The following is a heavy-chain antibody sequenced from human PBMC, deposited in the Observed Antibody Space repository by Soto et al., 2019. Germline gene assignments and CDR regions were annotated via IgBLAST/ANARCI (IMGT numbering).Heavy chain of an antibody. CDR2: ISGSGGST. J-gene: IGHJ6*03. CDR3: AKAATGTYYYYYYMDV. V-gene: IGHV3-23*01. CDR1: GFTFSSYA. D-gene: IGHD1-1*01. Sequence: EVQLLESGGGLVQPGGSLRLSCAASGFTFSSYAMSWVRQAPGKGLEWVSAISGSGGSTYYADSVKGRFTISRDNSKNTLYLQMNSLRAEDTAVYYCAKAATGTYYYYYYMDVWGKGTTVTVSS.